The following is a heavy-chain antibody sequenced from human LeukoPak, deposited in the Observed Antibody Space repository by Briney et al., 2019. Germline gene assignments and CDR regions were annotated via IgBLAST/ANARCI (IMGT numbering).Heavy chain of an antibody. CDR1: GFTFSIYG. Sequence: GGSLRLFCAASGFTFSIYGMNWVRQAPGKGLEWAASIGGSGDNTNYADSVKGRFTISRDNSKNTLYMQLNNLRDEDTATYYCAKARRPTVAPTDDFDVWGQGTLVPVSS. J-gene: IGHJ3*01. CDR2: IGGSGDNT. CDR3: AKARRPTVAPTDDFDV. V-gene: IGHV3-23*01. D-gene: IGHD4-23*01.